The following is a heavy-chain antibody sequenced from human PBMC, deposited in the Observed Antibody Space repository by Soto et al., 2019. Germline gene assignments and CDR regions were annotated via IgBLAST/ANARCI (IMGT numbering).Heavy chain of an antibody. CDR3: AHTRSTATYSSSWYEGRDFAY. D-gene: IGHD6-13*01. CDR1: GFSLSTSAVG. Sequence: QITLKESGPTLVKPTQTLTLTCTFSGFSLSTSAVGVGWIRQPPGKALEWLALIYWDDDKLYSPSLKNRLTITKDTSKNQVVLTMTNMDPVDTATYYCAHTRSTATYSSSWYEGRDFAYWGLGTLVTVSS. J-gene: IGHJ4*02. V-gene: IGHV2-5*02. CDR2: IYWDDDK.